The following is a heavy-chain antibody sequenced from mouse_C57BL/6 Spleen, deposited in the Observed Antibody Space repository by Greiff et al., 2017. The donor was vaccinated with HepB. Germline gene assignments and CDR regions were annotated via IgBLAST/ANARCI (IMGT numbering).Heavy chain of an antibody. CDR1: GYTFTSYW. CDR2: IYPGNSDT. Sequence: VQLQQSGTVLARPGASVKMSCKTSGYTFTSYWMHWVKQRPGQGLEWIGAIYPGNSDTSYNQKFKGKAKLTAVTSASTAYMELSSLTNEDSAVYYCTRGGSNLYAMDYWGQGTSVTVSS. D-gene: IGHD1-1*01. CDR3: TRGGSNLYAMDY. J-gene: IGHJ4*01. V-gene: IGHV1-5*01.